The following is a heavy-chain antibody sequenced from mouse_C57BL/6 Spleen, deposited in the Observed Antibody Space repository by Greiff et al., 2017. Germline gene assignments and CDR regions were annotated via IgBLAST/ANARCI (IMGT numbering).Heavy chain of an antibody. J-gene: IGHJ2*01. CDR1: GYSITSGYY. D-gene: IGHD1-1*01. CDR2: ISYDGSN. Sequence: DVKLQESGPGLVKPSQSLSLTCSVTGYSITSGYYWNWIRQFPGNKLEWMGYISYDGSNNYNPSLKNRISITRDQSKNQFFLKLNSVTTEDTATYCCAGTTVVPDYWGQGTTLTVAS. CDR3: AGTTVVPDY. V-gene: IGHV3-6*01.